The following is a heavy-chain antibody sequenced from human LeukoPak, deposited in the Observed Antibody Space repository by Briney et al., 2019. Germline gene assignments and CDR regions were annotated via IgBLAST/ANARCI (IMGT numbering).Heavy chain of an antibody. Sequence: GASVKVSCKVSGYTLTQLSMHWVRQAPGKGREWMGGFDPEDGETIYAQKFQGRVTMTEDTSTDTAYMELSSLRSEDTAVYYCATLGETAMVYDYWGQGTLVTVSS. D-gene: IGHD5-18*01. CDR1: GYTLTQLS. J-gene: IGHJ4*02. CDR3: ATLGETAMVYDY. CDR2: FDPEDGET. V-gene: IGHV1-24*01.